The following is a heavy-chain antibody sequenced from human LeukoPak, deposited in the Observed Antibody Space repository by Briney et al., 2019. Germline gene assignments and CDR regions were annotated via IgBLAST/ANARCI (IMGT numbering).Heavy chain of an antibody. D-gene: IGHD3-3*01. CDR3: ARGRVLEWLFYHPTFDY. CDR2: IIPIFGTA. Sequence: SVKVSCKASGGTFSSYAISWVRQAPGQGREWMGGIIPIFGTANYAQKFQGRVTITADESTSTAYMELSSLRSEDTAVHYCARGRVLEWLFYHPTFDYWGQGTLVTVSS. CDR1: GGTFSSYA. V-gene: IGHV1-69*01. J-gene: IGHJ4*02.